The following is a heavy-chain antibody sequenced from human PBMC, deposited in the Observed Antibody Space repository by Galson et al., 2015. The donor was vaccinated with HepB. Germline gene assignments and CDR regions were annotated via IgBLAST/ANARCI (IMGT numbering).Heavy chain of an antibody. J-gene: IGHJ4*02. V-gene: IGHV3-7*03. CDR2: IKQDGSEK. CDR3: ARDRVDTTMGFDY. D-gene: IGHD5-18*01. Sequence: SLRLSCAASGFTFSSYWMSWVRQAPGKGLEWVANIKQDGSEKYYVDSVKGRFTISRDNAKNSLYLQMNSLRAEDTAVYYCARDRVDTTMGFDYWGQGTLVTVSS. CDR1: GFTFSSYW.